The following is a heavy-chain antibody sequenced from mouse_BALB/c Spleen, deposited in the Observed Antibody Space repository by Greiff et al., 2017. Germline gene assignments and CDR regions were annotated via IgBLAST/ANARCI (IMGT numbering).Heavy chain of an antibody. J-gene: IGHJ4*01. CDR1: GYSFTSYW. D-gene: IGHD6-1*01. Sequence: VQLQQSGTVLARPGASVKMSCKASGYSFTSYWMHWVKQRPGQGLEWIGAIYPGNSDTSYNQKFKGKAKLTAVTSASTAYMELSSLTNEDSAVYYCARSARSDYAMDYWGQGTSVTVSS. V-gene: IGHV1-5*01. CDR2: IYPGNSDT. CDR3: ARSARSDYAMDY.